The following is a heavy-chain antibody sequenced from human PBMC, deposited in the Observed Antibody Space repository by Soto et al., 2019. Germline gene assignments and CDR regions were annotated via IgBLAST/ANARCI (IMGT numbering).Heavy chain of an antibody. V-gene: IGHV4-59*08. Sequence: PSETLSLTCTVPGGSISSYYWSWIRQPPGKGLEWIGYIYYSGSTNYNPSLKSRVTISVDTSKNQFSLKLSSVTAADTAVYYCARHLYCSSSICYAGGLYFDYWGQGSPVTVSS. CDR2: IYYSGST. D-gene: IGHD2-2*01. CDR1: GGSISSYY. CDR3: ARHLYCSSSICYAGGLYFDY. J-gene: IGHJ4*02.